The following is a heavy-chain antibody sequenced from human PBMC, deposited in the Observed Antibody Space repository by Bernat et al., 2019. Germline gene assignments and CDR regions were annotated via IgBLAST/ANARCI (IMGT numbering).Heavy chain of an antibody. CDR2: IYSGGST. V-gene: IGHV3-66*04. D-gene: IGHD6-13*01. Sequence: EVQLVESGGGLVQPGGSLRLSCAASGFTVSSTYMSWVRQAPGKGLEWVSVIYSGGSTYYADSVKGRFTISRDNSKNTLYLQMNSLRAEDTAVYYCASQGGYSSSFGAFDIWGQGTMVTVSS. CDR3: ASQGGYSSSFGAFDI. J-gene: IGHJ3*02. CDR1: GFTVSSTY.